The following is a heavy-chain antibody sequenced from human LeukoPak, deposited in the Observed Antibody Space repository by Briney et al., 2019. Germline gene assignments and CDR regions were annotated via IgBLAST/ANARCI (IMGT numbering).Heavy chain of an antibody. CDR2: ISSSSSDI. V-gene: IGHV3-21*01. CDR3: AKGPLRGTAAAIDY. D-gene: IGHD2-2*01. Sequence: GGSLRLSCAASGFTFSAFSMNWVRQAPGKGLEWVSAISSSSSDIYYTDSVKGRFTISRDISTDTLWLQMDSLRTEDTAVYYCAKGPLRGTAAAIDYWGQGTLVTVSS. CDR1: GFTFSAFS. J-gene: IGHJ4*02.